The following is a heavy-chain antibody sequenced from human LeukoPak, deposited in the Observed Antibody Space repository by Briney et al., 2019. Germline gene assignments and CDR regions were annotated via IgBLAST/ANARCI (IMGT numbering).Heavy chain of an antibody. D-gene: IGHD3-3*01. CDR2: INPNSGGT. CDR3: ARDRDFWSGYPTGPLDY. Sequence: ASVKVSCKASGYTFTGYYMHWVRQAPGQGLEWMGWINPNSGGTNYAQKFQGRVTMTRDTSISTAYMELRSLRSDDTAVYYCARDRDFWSGYPTGPLDYWGQGTLVTVSS. V-gene: IGHV1-2*02. CDR1: GYTFTGYY. J-gene: IGHJ4*02.